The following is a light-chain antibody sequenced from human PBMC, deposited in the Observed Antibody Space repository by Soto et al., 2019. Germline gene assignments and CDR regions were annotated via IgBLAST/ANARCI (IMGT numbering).Light chain of an antibody. V-gene: IGKV1-8*01. Sequence: AIRMTQSPSSLSASAGDRVAIACRASQDVGRYLAWYQQKPGQAPKLLIYGASTLQSGVPSRFSGGGSGTDFPLTISGLQSEDFATYYCQHYKNYPWTFGQGTKVEIK. CDR3: QHYKNYPWT. CDR2: GAS. CDR1: QDVGRY. J-gene: IGKJ1*01.